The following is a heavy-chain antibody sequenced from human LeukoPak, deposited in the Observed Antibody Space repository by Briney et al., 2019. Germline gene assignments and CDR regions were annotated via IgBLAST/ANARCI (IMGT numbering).Heavy chain of an antibody. CDR1: GGSISSDDYY. CDR3: ARVASDSCDSSGYQPYFDY. Sequence: SQTLSLTCTVSGGSISSDDYYWSWIRQPPGKGLEWMGYIYYSGSTYYNPSLKSRVTISVDTSKNQFSLKLSSVTAADTAVYYCARVASDSCDSSGYQPYFDYWGQGTLVTVSS. V-gene: IGHV4-30-4*01. D-gene: IGHD3-22*01. CDR2: IYYSGST. J-gene: IGHJ4*02.